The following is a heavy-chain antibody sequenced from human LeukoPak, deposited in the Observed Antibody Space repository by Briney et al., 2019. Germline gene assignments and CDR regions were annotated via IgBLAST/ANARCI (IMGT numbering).Heavy chain of an antibody. J-gene: IGHJ4*02. V-gene: IGHV3-21*01. CDR2: ISSSGSYI. Sequence: GGSLRLSCAASGFTFSSYSMNWVRQAPGKGLEWVSSISSSGSYIYYADSVKGRFTISRDNAKNSLYLQMNSLRAEDTAVYYCARDHVGASDYWGQGTLVTVSS. CDR3: ARDHVGASDY. CDR1: GFTFSSYS. D-gene: IGHD1-26*01.